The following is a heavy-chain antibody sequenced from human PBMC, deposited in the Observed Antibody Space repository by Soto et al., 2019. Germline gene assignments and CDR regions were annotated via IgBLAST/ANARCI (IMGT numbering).Heavy chain of an antibody. D-gene: IGHD2-21*02. CDR2: IIPIFGTA. CDR3: ASCGGDCYYYYYYGMDV. Sequence: QVQLVQSGAEVKKPGSSVKVSCKASGGTFSSYAISWVRQAPGQGLEWMGGIIPIFGTANYAQKFQGRVTITADESTSTAYMERSSLRSEDTAVYYCASCGGDCYYYYYYGMDVWGQGTTVTVSS. V-gene: IGHV1-69*01. J-gene: IGHJ6*02. CDR1: GGTFSSYA.